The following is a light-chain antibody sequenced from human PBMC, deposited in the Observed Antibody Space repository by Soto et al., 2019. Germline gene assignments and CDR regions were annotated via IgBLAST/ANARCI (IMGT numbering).Light chain of an antibody. V-gene: IGKV3-15*01. CDR1: QSVSSN. Sequence: EIVMTQSPATLSVSPGERATLSCRASQSVSSNLAWYQQKPGQAPRLLMYGSSTRATGIPARFGGSGSGTEFTLTISSLQSEDFAVYYCQQYNNWWTFGQGTKVEIK. CDR2: GSS. CDR3: QQYNNWWT. J-gene: IGKJ1*01.